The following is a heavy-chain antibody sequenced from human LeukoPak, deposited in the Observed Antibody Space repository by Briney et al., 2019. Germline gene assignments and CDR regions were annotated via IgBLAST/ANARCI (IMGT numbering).Heavy chain of an antibody. CDR3: ARVDTAMVIDY. J-gene: IGHJ4*02. D-gene: IGHD5-18*01. CDR2: IIPILGIA. V-gene: IGHV1-69*04. Sequence: SVKVSCKASGGTFSSYAISWVRQAPGQGLEWMGRIIPILGIANYAQKFQGRVTITADKSTSTAYMELSSLRAEDTAVYYCARVDTAMVIDYWGQGTLVTVSS. CDR1: GGTFSSYA.